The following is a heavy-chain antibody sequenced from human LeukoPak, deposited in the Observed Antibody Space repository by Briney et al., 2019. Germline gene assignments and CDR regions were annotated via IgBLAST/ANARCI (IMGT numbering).Heavy chain of an antibody. Sequence: GRSLRLSCAASGFTFSSYAMSWVRQAPGKGLEWVSAISGSGGSTYYADSVKGRFTISRDNSKNTLYLQMNSLRAEDTAVYYCAKDFYGSGWHLYNWFDPWGQGTLVTVSS. CDR3: AKDFYGSGWHLYNWFDP. V-gene: IGHV3-23*01. J-gene: IGHJ5*02. D-gene: IGHD6-19*01. CDR1: GFTFSSYA. CDR2: ISGSGGST.